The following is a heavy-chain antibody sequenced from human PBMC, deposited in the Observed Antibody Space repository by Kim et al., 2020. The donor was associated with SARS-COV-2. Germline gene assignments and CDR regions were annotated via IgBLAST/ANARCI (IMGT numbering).Heavy chain of an antibody. Sequence: GESLKISCKGSGYSFTSYWIGWVRQMPGKGLEWMGIIYPGDSDTRYSPSFQGQVPISADKSISTAYLQWSSLKASDTAMYYCARLGYDILTGYYKTYYYCGMDVWGQGTTVTVSS. D-gene: IGHD3-9*01. CDR1: GYSFTSYW. J-gene: IGHJ6*02. CDR2: IYPGDSDT. V-gene: IGHV5-51*01. CDR3: ARLGYDILTGYYKTYYYCGMDV.